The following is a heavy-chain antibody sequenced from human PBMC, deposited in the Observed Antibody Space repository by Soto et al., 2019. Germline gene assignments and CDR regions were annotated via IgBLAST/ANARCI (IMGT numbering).Heavy chain of an antibody. Sequence: QVQLQESGPGLVKPSQTLSLTCTVSGGSISSGGYYWSWIRQHPGKGLEWIGYIYYSGSTYYNPSLKSSVTISGDPSKDPFSLKLSSVTAADTAVYYWARMTTLMTGGNAFGFWGQGTMVTVSS. V-gene: IGHV4-31*01. CDR3: ARMTTLMTGGNAFGF. CDR2: IYYSGST. D-gene: IGHD3-16*01. CDR1: GGSISSGGYY. J-gene: IGHJ3*01.